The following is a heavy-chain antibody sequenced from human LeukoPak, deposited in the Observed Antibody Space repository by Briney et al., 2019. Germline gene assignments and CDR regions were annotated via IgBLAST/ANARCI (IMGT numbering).Heavy chain of an antibody. V-gene: IGHV4-39*07. CDR2: IYYSGST. D-gene: IGHD5-12*01. CDR1: GGSISSSSYY. J-gene: IGHJ4*02. CDR3: ARELMATSQFDY. Sequence: SETLSLTCTVSGGSISSSSYYWGWIRQPPGKGLEWIGSIYYSGSTYYNPSLKSRVTISVDTSKNQFSLKLSSVTAADTAVYYCARELMATSQFDYWGQGTLVTVSS.